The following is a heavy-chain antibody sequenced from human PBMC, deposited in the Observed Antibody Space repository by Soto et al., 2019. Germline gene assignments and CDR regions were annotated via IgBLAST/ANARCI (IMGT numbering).Heavy chain of an antibody. V-gene: IGHV5-51*01. D-gene: IGHD6-13*01. J-gene: IGHJ6*02. Sequence: GESLKISCKGPGYSFTSYWIGWVRQMPGNGLEWMGIIYPGDSDTRYSPSFQGQVTISVDKSISTAYLQWSSLKASDTAMYYCARRGIAAAGRWGYYYYGMDVWGQGTTVTVSS. CDR1: GYSFTSYW. CDR2: IYPGDSDT. CDR3: ARRGIAAAGRWGYYYYGMDV.